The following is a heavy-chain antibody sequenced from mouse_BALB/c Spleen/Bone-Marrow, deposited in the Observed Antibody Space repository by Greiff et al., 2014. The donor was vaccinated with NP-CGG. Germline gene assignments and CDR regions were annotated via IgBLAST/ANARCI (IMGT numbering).Heavy chain of an antibody. V-gene: IGHV1-14*01. CDR2: INPYSDGT. CDR3: AGPAWFAY. J-gene: IGHJ3*01. CDR1: GYTFTSYI. Sequence: EVKLMESGPELVKPGASVKMSCKASGYTFTSYIIHWVKQKPGQGLEWIGYINPYSDGTKYNEKFKGKATLSSDKSSSTAYMELSSLTSADSAVYYCAGPAWFAYWGQGTLVTVS.